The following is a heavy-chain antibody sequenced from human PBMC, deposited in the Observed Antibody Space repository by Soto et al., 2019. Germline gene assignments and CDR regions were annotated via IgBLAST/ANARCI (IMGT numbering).Heavy chain of an antibody. CDR3: ARTSGVPTHDFDY. Sequence: GGSLRLSCAASRFAFNIYAIHWVRQAPGKGLEWVAVISHDGTNRYYTDSVRGRFTISRDNSKNTVYLEMDSLRADDTAVYYCARTSGVPTHDFDYWGQGTLVTVSS. V-gene: IGHV3-30-3*01. J-gene: IGHJ4*02. CDR2: ISHDGTNR. D-gene: IGHD3-3*01. CDR1: RFAFNIYA.